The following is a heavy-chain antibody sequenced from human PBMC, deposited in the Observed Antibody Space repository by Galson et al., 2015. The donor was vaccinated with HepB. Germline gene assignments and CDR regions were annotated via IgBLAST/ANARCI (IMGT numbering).Heavy chain of an antibody. D-gene: IGHD6-6*01. Sequence: SLRLSCAASGFTFSNAWMSWVRQAPGKGLEWVGRIKSKTDGGTTDYAAPVKGRFTISRDDSKNTLYLQMNSLKTEDTAVYYCTTEAARPRSYYYGMDVWGQGTTVTVSS. CDR3: TTEAARPRSYYYGMDV. V-gene: IGHV3-15*01. J-gene: IGHJ6*02. CDR1: GFTFSNAW. CDR2: IKSKTDGGTT.